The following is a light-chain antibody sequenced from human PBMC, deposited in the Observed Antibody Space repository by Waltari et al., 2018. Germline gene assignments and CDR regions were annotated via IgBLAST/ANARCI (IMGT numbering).Light chain of an antibody. CDR1: SLRTSY. Sequence: SSALTQDPAVSVALGQTVRITCQGDSLRTSYASWYRQRPGQAPVLVISYASDRPSGVPDRLSGSNAGNTATLTISRGEAGDEADYYCQVWDANTDPGVFGTGTEVTVL. J-gene: IGLJ1*01. V-gene: IGLV3-19*01. CDR2: YAS. CDR3: QVWDANTDPGV.